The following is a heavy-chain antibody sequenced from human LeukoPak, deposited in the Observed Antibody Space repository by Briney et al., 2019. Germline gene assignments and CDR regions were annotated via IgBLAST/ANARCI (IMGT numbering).Heavy chain of an antibody. V-gene: IGHV4-59*01. J-gene: IGHJ3*02. Sequence: PSETLSPTCTVSGGSISSYYWSWIRQPPGKGLEWIGYIYYSGSTNYNPSLKSRVTISVDTSKNQFSLKLRSVTAADTAVYYCARGSSEYAFDIWGQGTMVTVSS. CDR1: GGSISSYY. CDR3: ARGSSEYAFDI. D-gene: IGHD3-22*01. CDR2: IYYSGST.